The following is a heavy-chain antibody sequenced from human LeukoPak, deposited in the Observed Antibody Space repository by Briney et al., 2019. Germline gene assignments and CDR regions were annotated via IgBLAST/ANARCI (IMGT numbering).Heavy chain of an antibody. CDR1: GFTFTSYA. Sequence: GGSLRLSCAASGFTFTSYAMHWVRQAPGKGLEWVTVISYDGNNEYYADSVKGRFTISRDNSKNTLYLQMNSLRAEDTAVYYCAKAPKEGVWGQGTLVTVSS. CDR3: AKAPKEGV. J-gene: IGHJ4*02. CDR2: ISYDGNNE. D-gene: IGHD3-16*01. V-gene: IGHV3-30-3*01.